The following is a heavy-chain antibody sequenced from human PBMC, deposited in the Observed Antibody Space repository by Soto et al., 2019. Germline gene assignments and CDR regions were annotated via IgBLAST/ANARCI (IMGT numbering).Heavy chain of an antibody. CDR2: ISAYNGNT. CDR1: GYTFTSYG. D-gene: IGHD6-19*01. CDR3: ARDWPVIGSGWSLRANYYYGMDV. V-gene: IGHV1-18*01. Sequence: GASVKVSCKASGYTFTSYGISWVRQAPGQGLEWMGWISAYNGNTNYAQKLQGRVTMTTDTSTSTAYMELRSLRSDDTAVYYCARDWPVIGSGWSLRANYYYGMDVWXQGTTVTVSS. J-gene: IGHJ6*02.